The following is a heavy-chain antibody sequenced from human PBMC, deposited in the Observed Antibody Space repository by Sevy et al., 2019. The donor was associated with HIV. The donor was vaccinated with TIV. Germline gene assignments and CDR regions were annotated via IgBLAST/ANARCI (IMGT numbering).Heavy chain of an antibody. CDR1: GFTFSSYW. Sequence: GGSLRLSCAASGFTFSSYWMSWVRQAPGKGLEWVANIKQDGSEKYYVDSVKGRFTISRDNAKNSLYLQMNSLGAEDTAVYYCARDLLGVAAAGTWADYYYGMDVWGQGTTVTVSS. CDR3: ARDLLGVAAAGTWADYYYGMDV. V-gene: IGHV3-7*03. CDR2: IKQDGSEK. D-gene: IGHD6-13*01. J-gene: IGHJ6*02.